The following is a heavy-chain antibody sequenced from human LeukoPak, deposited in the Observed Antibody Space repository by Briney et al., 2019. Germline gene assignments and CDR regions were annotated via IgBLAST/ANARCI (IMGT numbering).Heavy chain of an antibody. J-gene: IGHJ3*02. D-gene: IGHD2-15*01. V-gene: IGHV1-69*06. CDR1: GGTFSSYA. CDR2: IIPIFGTA. Sequence: SVKVSCKASGGTFSSYAICWVRQAPGQGLEWMGGIIPIFGTANYAQKFQGRVTITADKSTSTAYMELSSLRSEDTAVYYCASLPGPPLLDAFDIWGQGTMVTVSS. CDR3: ASLPGPPLLDAFDI.